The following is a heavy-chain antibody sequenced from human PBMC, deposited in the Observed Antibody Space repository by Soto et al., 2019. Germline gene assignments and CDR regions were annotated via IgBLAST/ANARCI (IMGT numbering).Heavy chain of an antibody. V-gene: IGHV1-3*01. J-gene: IGHJ4*02. CDR1: GYTFTSYA. CDR3: ARGDCGGDCYLIHY. CDR2: INVGNGNT. D-gene: IGHD2-21*02. Sequence: ASVKVSCKASGYTFTSYAMHWVRQAPGQRLEWMGWINVGNGNTKYSQKFQGRVTITRDTSASTAYVELRSLRSEDTAVYYCARGDCGGDCYLIHYWGQGTLVTVSS.